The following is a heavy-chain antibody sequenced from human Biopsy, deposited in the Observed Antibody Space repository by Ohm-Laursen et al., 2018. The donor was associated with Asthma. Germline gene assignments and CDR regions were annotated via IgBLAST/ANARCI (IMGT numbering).Heavy chain of an antibody. D-gene: IGHD2-2*03. Sequence: SLRLSCAASGFRFNSHAVSWVRQAPGKGPERVSTISASGNSTYCGDSVKGRFTISRDNSKNPLFLHMNSLRADDTAVYYCAKGMDSFDIWGQGTLVTVSS. V-gene: IGHV3-23*01. J-gene: IGHJ3*02. CDR2: ISASGNST. CDR3: AKGMDSFDI. CDR1: GFRFNSHA.